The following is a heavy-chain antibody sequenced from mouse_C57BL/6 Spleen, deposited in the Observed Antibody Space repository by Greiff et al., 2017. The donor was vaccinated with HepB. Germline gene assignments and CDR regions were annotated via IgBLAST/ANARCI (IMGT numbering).Heavy chain of an antibody. CDR3: GREGSGPFDY. CDR1: GYAFTNYL. J-gene: IGHJ2*01. V-gene: IGHV1-54*01. CDR2: INPGSGGT. Sequence: QVHVKQSGAELVRPGTSVKVSCKASGYAFTNYLIEWVKQRPGQGLEWIGVINPGSGGTNYNEKFKGKATLTADKSSSTAYMQLSSLTSEDSAVYFCGREGSGPFDYWGQGTTLTVSS. D-gene: IGHD3-2*02.